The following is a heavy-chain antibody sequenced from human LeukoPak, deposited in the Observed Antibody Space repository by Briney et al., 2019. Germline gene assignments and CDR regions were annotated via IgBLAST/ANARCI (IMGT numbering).Heavy chain of an antibody. V-gene: IGHV4-39*07. J-gene: IGHJ4*02. CDR3: ARVGYCSSTSCYVGDY. D-gene: IGHD2-2*01. CDR1: GDSIRSGTYY. CDR2: INHSGST. Sequence: PSETLSLTCSVSGDSIRSGTYYWRWIRQPPGKGLEWIGEINHSGSTNYNPSLKSRVTISVDTSKNQFSLKLSAVTAADTAVYYCARVGYCSSTSCYVGDYWGQGTLVTVSS.